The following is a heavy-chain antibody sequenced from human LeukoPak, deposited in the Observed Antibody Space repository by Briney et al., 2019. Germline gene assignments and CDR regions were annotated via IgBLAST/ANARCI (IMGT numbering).Heavy chain of an antibody. J-gene: IGHJ6*02. CDR1: GYTFTGYY. V-gene: IGHV1-2*02. CDR3: ARDARDIVVVPAALYYYYGMDV. Sequence: ASVKVSCKASGYTFTGYYMHWVRQAPGQGLEWMGWINPNSGGTNYAQKFQGRVTMTRDTSISTAYMELSRLISDDTAVYYCARDARDIVVVPAALYYYYGMDVWGQGTTVTVSS. CDR2: INPNSGGT. D-gene: IGHD2-2*01.